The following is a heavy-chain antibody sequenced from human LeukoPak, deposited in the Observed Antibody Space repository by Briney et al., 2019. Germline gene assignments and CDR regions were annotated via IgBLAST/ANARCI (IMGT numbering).Heavy chain of an antibody. J-gene: IGHJ5*02. D-gene: IGHD6-19*01. Sequence: GGSLRLSCAASGFTFSIYWMTWVRQAPGKGLEWVAKIKHDGSEEYYVDSVKGRFTISRDNAKNSLYLQMNSLRAEDTAVYFCAREDYGSGWTGWFDPWGQGTLVTVSS. CDR2: IKHDGSEE. CDR1: GFTFSIYW. CDR3: AREDYGSGWTGWFDP. V-gene: IGHV3-7*01.